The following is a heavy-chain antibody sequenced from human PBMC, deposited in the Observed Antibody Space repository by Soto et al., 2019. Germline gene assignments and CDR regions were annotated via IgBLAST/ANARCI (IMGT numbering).Heavy chain of an antibody. Sequence: QVQLVQSGAEVKTPGASVKLSCKASGYTFTSYAIHWVRQAPGQSLEWMGWINAGNGNRKYSQKFQGRVTITSETSESTAYMELSSLRSEDTAVYYCARDRGSYYPFDYWGQGTLVTVSS. V-gene: IGHV1-3*01. J-gene: IGHJ4*02. CDR3: ARDRGSYYPFDY. CDR1: GYTFTSYA. CDR2: INAGNGNR. D-gene: IGHD1-26*01.